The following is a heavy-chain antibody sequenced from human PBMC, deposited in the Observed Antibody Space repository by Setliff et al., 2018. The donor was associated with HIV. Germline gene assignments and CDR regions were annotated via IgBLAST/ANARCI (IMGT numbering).Heavy chain of an antibody. CDR1: GYSFTSYW. V-gene: IGHV5-51*01. CDR3: ARVLVGANDSFDI. D-gene: IGHD1-26*01. CDR2: IYPADSDT. Sequence: PGESLKISCKGSGYSFTSYWIGWVRQMPGKGLEWMGIIYPADSDTRYSPSFQGQVTILADKSINTAYLQWSSLKASDTAMYYCARVLVGANDSFDIWGQGTMVTVSS. J-gene: IGHJ3*02.